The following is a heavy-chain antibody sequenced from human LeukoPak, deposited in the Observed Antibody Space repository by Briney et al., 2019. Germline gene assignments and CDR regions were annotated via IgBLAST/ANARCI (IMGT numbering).Heavy chain of an antibody. D-gene: IGHD2-15*01. Sequence: PSETLSLTCAVYGGSFSGYYWSWIRQPPGKGLEWIGEINHSGCTNYNPSLKSRVTISVDTSKNQFSLKLSSVTAADTAVYYCARGRGWTGYYFDYWGQGTLVTVSS. V-gene: IGHV4-34*01. CDR2: INHSGCT. CDR3: ARGRGWTGYYFDY. J-gene: IGHJ4*02. CDR1: GGSFSGYY.